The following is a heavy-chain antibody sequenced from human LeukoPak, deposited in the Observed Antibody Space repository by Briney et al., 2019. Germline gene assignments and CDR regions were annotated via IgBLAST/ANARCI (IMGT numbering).Heavy chain of an antibody. V-gene: IGHV4-59*08. Sequence: SETLSLTCTVSGGSISSYYWRWIRQPPGKGLEWIAYIYYSGYTNYNPSLKSRASISVDTSKNLCSLKLSSVTCADTAVYYCARRAIYSRVYSYWFDPWGVGTLVTVSS. CDR2: IYYSGYT. D-gene: IGHD1-26*01. CDR1: GGSISSYY. CDR3: ARRAIYSRVYSYWFDP. J-gene: IGHJ5*02.